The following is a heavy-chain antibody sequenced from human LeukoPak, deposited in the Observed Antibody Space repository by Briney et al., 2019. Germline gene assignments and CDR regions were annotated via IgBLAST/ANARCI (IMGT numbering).Heavy chain of an antibody. J-gene: IGHJ4*02. D-gene: IGHD3-22*01. CDR3: TRDGNVRSGYNHFYY. Sequence: ASVKVSCMASGYTFTDYSIHWVRQAPGQGLEWMGWINPKTGDTNYAQEFQGRVTMTRDTSITTAHMDLSGLTSDDTAVYYSTRDGNVRSGYNHFYYWGQGTLVTVSS. CDR1: GYTFTDYS. V-gene: IGHV1-2*02. CDR2: INPKTGDT.